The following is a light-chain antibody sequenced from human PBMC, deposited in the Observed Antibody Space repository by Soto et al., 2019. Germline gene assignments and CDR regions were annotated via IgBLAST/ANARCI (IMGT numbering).Light chain of an antibody. CDR3: QQYNTLSGT. V-gene: IGKV1-5*03. Sequence: DIQMTQSPSTLSASVGDRVTITCRASQSISSWLAWYQQKPGKAPKLLIYKASSLESGVPSRFSGSGFGTEFSLTISSLQPDDFASYYCQQYNTLSGTFGQGTKVDIK. CDR1: QSISSW. J-gene: IGKJ1*01. CDR2: KAS.